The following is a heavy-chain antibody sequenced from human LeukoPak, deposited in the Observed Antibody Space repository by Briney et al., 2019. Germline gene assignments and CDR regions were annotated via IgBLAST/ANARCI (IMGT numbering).Heavy chain of an antibody. D-gene: IGHD3-10*01. V-gene: IGHV3-48*01. Sequence: GGSLRLSCAASGFTFSSYSMNWVRQAPGKGLEWVSYISSSSSTIYYADSVKGRFTISRDNAKNSLYLQVNSLRAEDTAVYYCARGGYYGSGSYLGVRFDYWGQGTLVTVSS. CDR1: GFTFSSYS. J-gene: IGHJ4*02. CDR2: ISSSSSTI. CDR3: ARGGYYGSGSYLGVRFDY.